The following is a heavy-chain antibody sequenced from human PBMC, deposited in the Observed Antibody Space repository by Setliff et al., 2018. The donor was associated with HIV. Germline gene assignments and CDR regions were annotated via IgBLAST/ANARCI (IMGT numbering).Heavy chain of an antibody. CDR2: IYSSGGT. D-gene: IGHD3-10*01. V-gene: IGHV4-39*01. J-gene: IGHJ3*02. CDR1: GGSTSTSGYY. Sequence: TLSLTCTVSGGSTSTSGYYWGWIRQPPGKGREWIGSIYSSGGTYYNPSLKSRVTISVDTSKNQFSLKLKSVTAADTAVYYCATSAESGFGIHWGVFNIWGQGTRVTVSS. CDR3: ATSAESGFGIHWGVFNI.